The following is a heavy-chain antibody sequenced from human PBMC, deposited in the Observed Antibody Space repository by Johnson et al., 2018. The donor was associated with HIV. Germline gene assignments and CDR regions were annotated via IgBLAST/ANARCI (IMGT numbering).Heavy chain of an antibody. CDR3: ARLDNGDPFDI. D-gene: IGHD1-14*01. CDR1: GFTFHDYG. V-gene: IGHV3-20*01. CDR2: IHWSGSST. Sequence: VQLVESGGRVVRPGGSLRLSCAASGFTFHDYGMTWVRQAPGKGLEWVSGIHWSGSSTDYADSVKGRFTITRDNSKNTLYLQMNSLRAEDTAVYHCARLDNGDPFDIWGQGTMVTVSS. J-gene: IGHJ3*02.